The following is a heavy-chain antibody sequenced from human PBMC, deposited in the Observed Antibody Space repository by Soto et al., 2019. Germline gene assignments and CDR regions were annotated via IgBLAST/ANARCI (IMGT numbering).Heavy chain of an antibody. CDR2: ISYDGSNK. D-gene: IGHD3-22*01. Sequence: PGGSLRLSCAASGFTFSSYGMHWVRQAPGKGLEWVAVISYDGSNKYYADSVKGRFTISRDNSKNTLYLLMNSLRPDDTALYYCAKGQEHYYDSTGHWTFDYWGQGT. CDR1: GFTFSSYG. CDR3: AKGQEHYYDSTGHWTFDY. V-gene: IGHV3-30*18. J-gene: IGHJ4*02.